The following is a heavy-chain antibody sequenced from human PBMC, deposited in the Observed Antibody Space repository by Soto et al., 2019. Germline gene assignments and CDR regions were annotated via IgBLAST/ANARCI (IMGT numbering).Heavy chain of an antibody. CDR2: IIPILGTA. CDR3: ACGVVVVIIGDYFYDMDV. D-gene: IGHD3-22*01. V-gene: IGHV1-69*13. J-gene: IGHJ6*02. Sequence: SVKVSCKASGGTFRSYGVTWVRQAPGQGLEWMGGIIPILGTANYAQKFQGRVTITADGSTSTTYMELSSLTSEDTAVYYCACGVVVVIIGDYFYDMDVWGQGTKVTVSS. CDR1: GGTFRSYG.